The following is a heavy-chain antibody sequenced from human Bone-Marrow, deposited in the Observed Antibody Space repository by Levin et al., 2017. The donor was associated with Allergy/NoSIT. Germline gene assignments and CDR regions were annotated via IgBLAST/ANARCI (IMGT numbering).Heavy chain of an antibody. Sequence: GGSLRLSCEASGFTFSGYPMHWVRLTADKGLQWVALLSQDGLSQHYADSVKGRFTVSRDTSKSTLYLHLNSVRPDDTATYYCTRPAGGVHFDRWGPGTLVSVSS. J-gene: IGHJ5*02. CDR2: LSQDGLSQ. CDR3: TRPAGGVHFDR. D-gene: IGHD3-10*01. V-gene: IGHV3-30*03. CDR1: GFTFSGYP.